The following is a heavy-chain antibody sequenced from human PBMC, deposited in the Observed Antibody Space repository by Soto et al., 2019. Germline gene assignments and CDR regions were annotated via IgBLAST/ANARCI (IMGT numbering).Heavy chain of an antibody. Sequence: QAQVVQSGAEVRKPGSSVKLSCKASEGTFNSYAIAWVRQAPGQGLEWMGGIIPYYNTLNYAQKFQDRVTITADDATNTVYMELSSLISDDKAGYFCASGASRRYPYNVDPWAPGNLVTVSS. J-gene: IGHJ5*02. CDR3: ASGASRRYPYNVDP. CDR1: EGTFNSYA. CDR2: IIPYYNTL. D-gene: IGHD6-13*01. V-gene: IGHV1-69*01.